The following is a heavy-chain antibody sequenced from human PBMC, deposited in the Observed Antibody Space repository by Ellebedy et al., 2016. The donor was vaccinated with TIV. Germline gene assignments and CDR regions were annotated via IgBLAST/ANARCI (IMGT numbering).Heavy chain of an antibody. CDR3: ARGSTVSYYYHYGMDV. J-gene: IGHJ6*02. Sequence: PGGSLRLSCAASGFTVSSNYMSWVRQAPGKGLEWVSVIYSGGSTDYADSVRGRFTISRDNSKNTLYLQMNSLRAEDTAVYYCARGSTVSYYYHYGMDVWGQGTTVTVPS. D-gene: IGHD4-11*01. CDR2: IYSGGST. V-gene: IGHV3-66*01. CDR1: GFTVSSNY.